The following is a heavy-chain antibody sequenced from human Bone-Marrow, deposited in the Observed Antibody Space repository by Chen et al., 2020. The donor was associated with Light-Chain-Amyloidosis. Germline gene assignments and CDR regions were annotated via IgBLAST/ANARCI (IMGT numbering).Heavy chain of an antibody. V-gene: IGHV4-30-4*01. Sequence: QVQLLESGPGLVRPSQTLSLTCSVSGGSINCGDYYWTWIRQPPGKGLEWIGYIYSSGSVYYNQSLKSRVSLSLDTANNLFSLRLTSVTAADTAVYYCASGTGPANEYFDYWGQGTLVTVSS. D-gene: IGHD2-8*02. CDR3: ASGTGPANEYFDY. CDR2: IYSSGSV. J-gene: IGHJ4*02. CDR1: GGSINCGDYY.